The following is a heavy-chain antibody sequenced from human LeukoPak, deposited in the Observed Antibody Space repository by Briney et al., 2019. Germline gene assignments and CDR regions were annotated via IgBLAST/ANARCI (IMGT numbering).Heavy chain of an antibody. D-gene: IGHD1-1*01. CDR1: GFTFSSYG. CDR3: ARESGWNDDLYFFDY. CDR2: IRYDGSNK. J-gene: IGHJ4*02. Sequence: GGSLRLSCAASGFTFSSYGMHWVRQAPGKGLEWVAFIRYDGSNKYYADSVKGRFTISRDNAKNSLYLQMNSLRVEDTAVYYCARESGWNDDLYFFDYWGQGTLVTVSS. V-gene: IGHV3-30*02.